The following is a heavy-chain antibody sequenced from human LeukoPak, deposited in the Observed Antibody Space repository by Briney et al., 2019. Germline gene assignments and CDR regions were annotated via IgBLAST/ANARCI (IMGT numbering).Heavy chain of an antibody. J-gene: IGHJ4*02. D-gene: IGHD4-17*01. CDR2: IHSGGNI. CDR1: GLSISDNY. Sequence: GGSLRLSCAASGLSISDNYMSWVRQAPGKGLEWVSIIHSGGNIYYADSVKGRFTISRDNSRNTLYLQMNSLRAEDTAAYHCAKGRNEDGDAALNYWGQGTLVTVSS. V-gene: IGHV3-53*01. CDR3: AKGRNEDGDAALNY.